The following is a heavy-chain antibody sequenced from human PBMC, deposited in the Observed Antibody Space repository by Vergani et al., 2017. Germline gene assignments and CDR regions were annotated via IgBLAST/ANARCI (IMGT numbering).Heavy chain of an antibody. Sequence: QVRLQESGPGLVKPSETLSLICTVSGVSITTYYWSWVRQPPGKGLEWLGYIYYSGSTTYNPSLKSRLTISVDTSKNQFSLRLSSVTAADTALYYCASKRGACRAAYCHSYDFWGPGTLVGVSS. J-gene: IGHJ4*02. CDR3: ASKRGACRAAYCHSYDF. CDR2: IYYSGST. CDR1: GVSITTYY. V-gene: IGHV4-59*01. D-gene: IGHD2-15*01.